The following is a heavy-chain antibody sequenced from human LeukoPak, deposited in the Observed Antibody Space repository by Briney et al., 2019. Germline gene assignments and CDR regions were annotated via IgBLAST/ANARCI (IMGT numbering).Heavy chain of an antibody. CDR1: GYTFTSYG. V-gene: IGHV1-8*03. J-gene: IGHJ3*02. CDR2: MNPNSGNT. Sequence: GASVKVSCKASGYTFTSYGISWVRQATGQGLEWMGWMNPNSGNTGYAQKFQGRVTITRNTSISTAYMELSSLRSEDTAVYYCARHRLTDMAFDIWGQGTMVTVSS. D-gene: IGHD5-18*01. CDR3: ARHRLTDMAFDI.